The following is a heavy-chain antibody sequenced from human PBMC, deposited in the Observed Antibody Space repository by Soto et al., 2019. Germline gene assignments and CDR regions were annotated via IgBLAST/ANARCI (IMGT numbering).Heavy chain of an antibody. CDR3: ARLRPTSPPNYDFWSGPPPPVWYFDL. J-gene: IGHJ2*01. CDR2: ISAYNGNT. CDR1: GYTFTSYG. V-gene: IGHV1-18*04. Sequence: QVQLVQSGAEVKKPGASVKVSCKASGYTFTSYGISWVRQAPGQGLDWMGWISAYNGNTNYAQKLQGRVTMTTDTSTSTAYMELRSLRSDDTAVYYCARLRPTSPPNYDFWSGPPPPVWYFDLWGRGTLVTVSS. D-gene: IGHD3-3*01.